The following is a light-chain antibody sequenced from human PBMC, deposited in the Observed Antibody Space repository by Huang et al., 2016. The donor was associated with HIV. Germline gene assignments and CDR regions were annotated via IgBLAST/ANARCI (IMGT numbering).Light chain of an antibody. CDR2: GAS. V-gene: IGKV3-15*01. J-gene: IGKJ3*01. CDR1: QNIGDN. Sequence: EIVMTQSPATLSVSPGERATLSFSASQNIGDNLTWYQHKPDQALRLQIYGASTRATGIPPRFSGSGTGTEFTLTISGMECEDFAVYYCQQFNNWPPRFTFGPGTTLDVK. CDR3: QQFNNWPPRFT.